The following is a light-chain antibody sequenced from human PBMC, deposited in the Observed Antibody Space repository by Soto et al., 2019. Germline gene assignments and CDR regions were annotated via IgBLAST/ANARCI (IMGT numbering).Light chain of an antibody. CDR2: GAS. Sequence: EIVLTQSPGTLSLSPGERATLSCRASQSVSSSYLAWYQQKPGQAPRLLIYGASSRATGIPDRFSGSGFGTHFTLTISRLEPEDFAVYYCQQYGSSSWTFGQGTKVEIK. CDR3: QQYGSSSWT. V-gene: IGKV3-20*01. J-gene: IGKJ1*01. CDR1: QSVSSSY.